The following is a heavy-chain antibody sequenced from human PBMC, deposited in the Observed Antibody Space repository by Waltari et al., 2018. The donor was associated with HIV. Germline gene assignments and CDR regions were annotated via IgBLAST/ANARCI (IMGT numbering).Heavy chain of an antibody. CDR1: GFTFGDYA. CDR3: TRDQYGDSPGYYGMDV. CDR2: IRSKAYGGTT. J-gene: IGHJ6*02. Sequence: EVQLVESGGGLVQPGRSLRLSCTASGFTFGDYAMSWLRQAPGQGLEWVGFIRSKAYGGTTEYAASVKGRFTISRDDSKSIAYLQMNSLKTEDTAVYYCTRDQYGDSPGYYGMDVWGQGTTVTVSS. D-gene: IGHD4-17*01. V-gene: IGHV3-49*03.